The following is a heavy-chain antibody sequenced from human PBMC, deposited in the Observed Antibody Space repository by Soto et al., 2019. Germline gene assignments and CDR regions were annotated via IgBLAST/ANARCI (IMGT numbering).Heavy chain of an antibody. D-gene: IGHD3-3*01. CDR3: ARVGYFWSAYSPKGAFAGFVF. J-gene: IGHJ4*02. Sequence: ASVKVSCKTSGYTFTDYYIHWVRQAPGQGLEWMGRINPNVGDTSSAQKFQGRVTMTRDSSLTTAYMELSRLKSDDTAVYYCARVGYFWSAYSPKGAFAGFVFWGQGPLLTVP. V-gene: IGHV1-2*02. CDR1: GYTFTDYY. CDR2: INPNVGDT.